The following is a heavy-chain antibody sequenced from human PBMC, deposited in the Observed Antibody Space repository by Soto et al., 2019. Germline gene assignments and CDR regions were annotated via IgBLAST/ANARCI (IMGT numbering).Heavy chain of an antibody. D-gene: IGHD3-16*01. Sequence: QVQLVESGGGVVQPGRSLRLSCAASGFTFSSYGMHWVRQAPGKGLEWVAVIWYDGSNKYYADSVKGRFTISRDNSKTTLYVQMKGRRAEDAAVYYCEREDLVWGYYYGRDVWGQGPTVTVPS. J-gene: IGHJ6*02. CDR1: GFTFSSYG. V-gene: IGHV3-33*01. CDR2: IWYDGSNK. CDR3: EREDLVWGYYYGRDV.